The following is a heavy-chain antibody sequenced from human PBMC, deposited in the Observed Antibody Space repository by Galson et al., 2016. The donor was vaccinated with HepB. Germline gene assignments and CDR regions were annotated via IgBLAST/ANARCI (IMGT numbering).Heavy chain of an antibody. CDR3: AREGDYHAALAV. Sequence: ALRLSCAASGLRGRTKDMTWVRQAPGKGLEWVSVILTSGGTNYADSVKGRFTISRDNSKNTLYLQMNSLRPEDTAVYYCAREGDYHAALAVWGKGTTVTVSS. D-gene: IGHD4-17*01. J-gene: IGHJ6*04. V-gene: IGHV3-66*03. CDR1: GLRGRTKD. CDR2: ILTSGGT.